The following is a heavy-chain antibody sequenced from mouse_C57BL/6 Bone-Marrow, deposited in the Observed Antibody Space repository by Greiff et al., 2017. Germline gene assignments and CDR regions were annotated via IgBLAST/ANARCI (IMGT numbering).Heavy chain of an antibody. Sequence: EVQVVESGPGLAKPSQTLSLTCSVTGYSITSDYWNWIRKFPGHKLEYMGYISYSGSTYYNPSLKSRISITRDTSKNQYYLQLHSVTTEDTATYYCARAYYSNYDYAMDDWGQGTSVTVSS. CDR2: ISYSGST. J-gene: IGHJ4*01. CDR1: GYSITSDY. V-gene: IGHV3-8*01. CDR3: ARAYYSNYDYAMDD. D-gene: IGHD2-5*01.